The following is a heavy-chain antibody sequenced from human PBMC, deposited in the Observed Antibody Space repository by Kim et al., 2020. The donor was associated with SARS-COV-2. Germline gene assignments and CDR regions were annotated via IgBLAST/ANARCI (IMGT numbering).Heavy chain of an antibody. CDR3: ARNVDTAMVPAFDI. CDR1: GFTFSSYA. J-gene: IGHJ3*02. V-gene: IGHV3-30*04. CDR2: ISYDGSNK. Sequence: GGSLRLSCAASGFTFSSYAMHWVRQAPGKGLEWVAVISYDGSNKYYADSVKGRFTISRDNSKNTLYLQMNSLRAEDTAVYYCARNVDTAMVPAFDIWGQG. D-gene: IGHD5-18*01.